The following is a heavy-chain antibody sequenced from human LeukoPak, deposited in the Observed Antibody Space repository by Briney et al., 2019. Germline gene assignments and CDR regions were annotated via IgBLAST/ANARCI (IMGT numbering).Heavy chain of an antibody. Sequence: ASVKVSCKASGGTFSSYAISWVRQAPGQGLEWMGRIIPLLGIANYAQKFQGRVTITADKSTSTAYMEVSRLRSDDTAVYYCARVRIGQQLDKYYYYAMDVWGQGTTVTVSS. CDR1: GGTFSSYA. CDR2: IIPLLGIA. CDR3: ARVRIGQQLDKYYYYAMDV. V-gene: IGHV1-69*04. D-gene: IGHD6-13*01. J-gene: IGHJ6*02.